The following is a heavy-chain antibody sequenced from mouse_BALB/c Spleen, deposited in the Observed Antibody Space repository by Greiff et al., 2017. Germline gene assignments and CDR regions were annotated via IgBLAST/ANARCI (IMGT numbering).Heavy chain of an antibody. CDR3: AHLTATYYFDY. J-gene: IGHJ2*01. D-gene: IGHD4-1*01. V-gene: IGHV3-2*02. CDR2: ISYSGST. Sequence: EVQLQESGPGLVKPSQSLSLTCTVTGYSITSDYAWNWIRQFPGNKLEWMGYISYSGSTSYNPSLKSRISITRDTSKNQFFLQLNSVTTEDTATYYCAHLTATYYFDYWGQGTTLTVSS. CDR1: GYSITSDYA.